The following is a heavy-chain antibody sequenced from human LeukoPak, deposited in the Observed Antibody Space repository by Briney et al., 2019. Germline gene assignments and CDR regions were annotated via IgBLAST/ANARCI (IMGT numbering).Heavy chain of an antibody. Sequence: PGGSLRLSCAASGFTFSSYAMHWVRQAPGKGLEWVAVISYDGSNKYYADSVKGRFTISRDNSKNTLYLQMGSLRAEDMAVYYCAREGRFGAYYYYMDVWGKGTTVTISS. CDR2: ISYDGSNK. J-gene: IGHJ6*03. V-gene: IGHV3-30*14. D-gene: IGHD3-10*01. CDR1: GFTFSSYA. CDR3: AREGRFGAYYYYMDV.